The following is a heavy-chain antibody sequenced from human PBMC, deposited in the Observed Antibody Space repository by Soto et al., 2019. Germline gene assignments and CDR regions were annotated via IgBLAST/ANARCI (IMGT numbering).Heavy chain of an antibody. Sequence: PGGSLRLSCTASGFNFSFHAMSWVRQAPGKGLQLVSIIVFSPEHTYYLDSVKGRFTIYRDSAKNTLYLDMTSLRGEDTALYYCARLPGNKAPRPDXWGRGTRVTVSX. CDR1: GFNFSFHA. CDR2: IVFSPEHT. J-gene: IGHJ4*02. D-gene: IGHD2-15*01. V-gene: IGHV3-23*01. CDR3: ARLPGNKAPRPDX.